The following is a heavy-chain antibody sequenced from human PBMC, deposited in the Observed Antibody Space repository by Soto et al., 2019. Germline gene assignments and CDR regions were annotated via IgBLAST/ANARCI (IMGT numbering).Heavy chain of an antibody. V-gene: IGHV4-30-2*01. D-gene: IGHD6-13*01. CDR2: IYHSGST. Sequence: SETLSLTCAVSGGSISSGGYSWSWIRQPPGKGLEWIGYIYHSGSTYYNPSLKSRVTISVDRSKNQFSLKLSSVTAADTAVYYCAAARGIAAAGLDYWGQGTLVTVSS. CDR3: AAARGIAAAGLDY. J-gene: IGHJ4*02. CDR1: GGSISSGGYS.